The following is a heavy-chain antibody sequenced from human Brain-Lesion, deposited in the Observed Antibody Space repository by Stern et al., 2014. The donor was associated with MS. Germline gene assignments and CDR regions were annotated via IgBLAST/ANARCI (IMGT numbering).Heavy chain of an antibody. Sequence: QLQLQESGPGLVKPSQTLSLTCSVSGGSISSGSYYWNWIRQPAGKGLEWIGRIYASGSTNHRPSPKSRVFISGTTSKNQFSLKLSSVTAADAAMYYCVRETGGYTYGDTDFFDFWGQGTLVTVSS. CDR1: GGSISSGSYY. J-gene: IGHJ4*02. CDR2: IYASGST. D-gene: IGHD5-18*01. CDR3: VRETGGYTYGDTDFFDF. V-gene: IGHV4-61*02.